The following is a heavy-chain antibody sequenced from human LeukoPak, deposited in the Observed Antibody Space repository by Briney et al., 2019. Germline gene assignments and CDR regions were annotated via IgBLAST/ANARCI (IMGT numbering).Heavy chain of an antibody. D-gene: IGHD6-13*01. CDR2: IYTSGST. CDR1: GGSISNYY. J-gene: IGHJ5*02. Sequence: SETLSLTCTVSGGSISNYYWSWIRQPAGEGLEWIGRIYTSGSTNYNPSLKSRVTMSVDTSKNQFSLKLSSVTAADTAVYYCARDSSSWYPNWFDPWGQETLVTVSS. CDR3: ARDSSSWYPNWFDP. V-gene: IGHV4-4*07.